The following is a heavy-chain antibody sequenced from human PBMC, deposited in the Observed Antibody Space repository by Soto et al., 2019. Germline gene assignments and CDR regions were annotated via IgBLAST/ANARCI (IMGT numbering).Heavy chain of an antibody. V-gene: IGHV1-69*13. J-gene: IGHJ1*01. Sequence: SVKVSCKASGGTFSSYAISWVRQAPGQGLEWMGGIIPIFGTANYAQKFQGRVTITADESTSTAYMEMRSLRSEDTAVYYCARGEGYYAGPRYLKHWGEGTVVTVYS. CDR3: ARGEGYYAGPRYLKH. CDR1: GGTFSSYA. CDR2: IIPIFGTA. D-gene: IGHD3-10*01.